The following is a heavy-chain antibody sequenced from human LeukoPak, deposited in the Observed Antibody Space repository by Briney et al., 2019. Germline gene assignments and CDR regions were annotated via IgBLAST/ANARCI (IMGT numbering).Heavy chain of an antibody. D-gene: IGHD1-26*01. V-gene: IGHV3-21*01. J-gene: IGHJ4*02. CDR3: ARVVGATAEVTNDY. Sequence: KSGGSLRLSCAASGFTFSSYSMNWVRQAPGKGLEWVSSISSSSSYIYYADSVKGRFTISRDNAKNSLYLQMNSLRAEDTAVYYCARVVGATAEVTNDYWGQGTLVTVSS. CDR1: GFTFSSYS. CDR2: ISSSSSYI.